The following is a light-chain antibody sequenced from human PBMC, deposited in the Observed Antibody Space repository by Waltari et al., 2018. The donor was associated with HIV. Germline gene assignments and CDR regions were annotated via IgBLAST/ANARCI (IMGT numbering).Light chain of an antibody. CDR3: QQLNSFPHT. V-gene: IGKV1-9*01. CDR2: AAS. Sequence: DIQLTQSPSFLSASVGDRVTITCRAGQDISSYLAWYQQKPGKAPKLLISAASTFQNGVPSRFSGSGSGTEFTLTISSLQPEDFATYYCQQLNSFPHTFGQGTELEI. J-gene: IGKJ2*01. CDR1: QDISSY.